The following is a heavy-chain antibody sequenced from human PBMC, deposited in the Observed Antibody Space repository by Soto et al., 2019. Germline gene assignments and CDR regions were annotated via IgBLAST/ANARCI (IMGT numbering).Heavy chain of an antibody. CDR1: GYTFTGYY. CDR3: ARGPYDYVWGSYRHDAFDI. Sequence: GASVKVSCKASGYTFTGYYMHWVRQAPGQGLEWMGWINPNSGGTNYAQKFQGGVTMTRDTSISTAYMELSRLRSDDTAGYYCARGPYDYVWGSYRHDAFDIWGQGTMVTVS. D-gene: IGHD3-16*02. J-gene: IGHJ3*02. V-gene: IGHV1-2*02. CDR2: INPNSGGT.